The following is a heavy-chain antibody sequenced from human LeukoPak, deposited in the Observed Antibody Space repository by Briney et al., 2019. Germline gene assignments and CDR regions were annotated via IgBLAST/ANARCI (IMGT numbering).Heavy chain of an antibody. J-gene: IGHJ2*01. Sequence: GGSLRLSCAGSGLTVSTYYMNWVRQAPGKGLEWVAILYSGGSTYYADSVKGRFTVSRDISKNTVYLQMTNLRAEDTAVYYCARVGDHYHWYLDVWGRGTLVTASS. CDR1: GLTVSTYY. D-gene: IGHD1-26*01. V-gene: IGHV3-53*01. CDR2: LYSGGST. CDR3: ARVGDHYHWYLDV.